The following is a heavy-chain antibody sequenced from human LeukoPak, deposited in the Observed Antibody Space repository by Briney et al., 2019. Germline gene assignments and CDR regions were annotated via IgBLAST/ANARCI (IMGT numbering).Heavy chain of an antibody. CDR1: GFTFDDYA. CDR2: ISWNSGSI. J-gene: IGHJ4*02. CDR3: ARGGSGADY. D-gene: IGHD6-19*01. Sequence: GGSLRLSCAASGFTFDDYAMHWVRQAPGKGLEWVSGISWNSGSIGYADSVKGRFTISRDNAKNSLYLQMNSLRAEDAAVYYCARGGSGADYWGQGTLVTVSS. V-gene: IGHV3-9*01.